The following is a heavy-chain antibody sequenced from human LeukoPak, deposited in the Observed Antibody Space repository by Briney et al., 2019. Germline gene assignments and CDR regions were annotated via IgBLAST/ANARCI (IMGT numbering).Heavy chain of an antibody. CDR3: ARQWGANGYGYFDY. CDR1: GGSIGRHY. J-gene: IGHJ4*02. V-gene: IGHV4-59*08. D-gene: IGHD5-12*01. CDR2: IYYSGST. Sequence: SETLSLTCTVSGGSIGRHYWTWIRQPPGKGLEWMGYIYYSGSTNYNPSLKSRVTISLDTSKNQFSLKLRSVNAADTAVYYCARQWGANGYGYFDYWGQGTLVTVSS.